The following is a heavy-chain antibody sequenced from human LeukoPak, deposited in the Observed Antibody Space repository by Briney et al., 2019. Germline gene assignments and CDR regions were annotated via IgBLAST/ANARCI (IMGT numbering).Heavy chain of an antibody. J-gene: IGHJ4*02. CDR3: ARQNCSGGSCYFDY. D-gene: IGHD2-15*01. V-gene: IGHV3-20*04. CDR1: GLNFNSYW. CDR2: INWNGGST. Sequence: GGSLRLSCAASGLNFNSYWMSWVRQAPGKGLEWVSGINWNGGSTGYADSVKGRFTISRDNAKNSLYLQMNSLRAEDTALYYCARQNCSGGSCYFDYWGQGTLVTVSS.